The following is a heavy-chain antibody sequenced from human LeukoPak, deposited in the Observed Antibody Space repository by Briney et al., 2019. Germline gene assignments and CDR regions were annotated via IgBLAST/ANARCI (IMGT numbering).Heavy chain of an antibody. Sequence: SVKVSCKASGCTFSSYAISWVRQAPGQGLEWMGRNIPILGIANQAQKFQGRVTITADKSTSTAYMELSSLRAEDTAVYYCARDLGIVVVPAAIPYYYYGMDVWGQGTTVTVSS. D-gene: IGHD2-2*02. V-gene: IGHV1-69*04. J-gene: IGHJ6*02. CDR3: ARDLGIVVVPAAIPYYYYGMDV. CDR1: GCTFSSYA. CDR2: NIPILGIA.